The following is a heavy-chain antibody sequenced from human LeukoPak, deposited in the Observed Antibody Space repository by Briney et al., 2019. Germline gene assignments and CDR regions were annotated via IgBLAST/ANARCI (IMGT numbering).Heavy chain of an antibody. CDR3: ARDGGSGWYDY. D-gene: IGHD6-19*01. V-gene: IGHV3-66*01. CDR2: IYSGGNT. Sequence: GGSLRLSCAASGFTVSTNYMSWVRQAPGKGLEWVSTIYSGGNTYYADSVKGRFTISRDNSKNTMYLQMNSLRADDTAVYYCARDGGSGWYDYWGQGTLVTVSS. CDR1: GFTVSTNY. J-gene: IGHJ4*02.